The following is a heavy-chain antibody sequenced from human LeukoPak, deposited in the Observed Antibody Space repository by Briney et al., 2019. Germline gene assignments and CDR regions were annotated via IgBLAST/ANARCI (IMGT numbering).Heavy chain of an antibody. Sequence: GASVTVSCTASGYTFTGYYMHWVRQAPGQGLEWMGWINPNSGGTNYAQKFQGRVTMTRDTSISTAYMELSRLRSDDTAVYYCARVKVDHDAFDIWGQGTMVTVSS. J-gene: IGHJ3*02. D-gene: IGHD1-26*01. CDR1: GYTFTGYY. CDR2: INPNSGGT. CDR3: ARVKVDHDAFDI. V-gene: IGHV1-2*02.